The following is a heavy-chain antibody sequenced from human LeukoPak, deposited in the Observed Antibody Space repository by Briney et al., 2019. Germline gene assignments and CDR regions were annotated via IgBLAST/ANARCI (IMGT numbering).Heavy chain of an antibody. CDR1: GFTFSSYA. CDR2: ISGSGGST. Sequence: GGSLRLSCAASGFTFSSYAMSWVRQAPGKGLEWVSAISGSGGSTYYADSVKGRFTISRDNSKNTLCLQMNSLRAEDTAVYYCASEIGGSPYYFDYWGQGTLVTVSS. J-gene: IGHJ4*02. D-gene: IGHD1-26*01. V-gene: IGHV3-23*01. CDR3: ASEIGGSPYYFDY.